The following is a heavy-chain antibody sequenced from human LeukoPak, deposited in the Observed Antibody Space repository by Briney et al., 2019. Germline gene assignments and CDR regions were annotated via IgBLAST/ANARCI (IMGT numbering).Heavy chain of an antibody. CDR3: ARAYDSGGYCDY. CDR1: GGSFSGYY. Sequence: SETLSLTCAVYGGSFSGYYWSWIRQPPGKGLEWIGEINHSGSTNYNPSLKSRVTISVDTSKNQFSLKLSSVTAADTAVYYCARAYDSGGYCDYWGQGTLVTVSS. CDR2: INHSGST. J-gene: IGHJ4*02. V-gene: IGHV4-34*01. D-gene: IGHD3-22*01.